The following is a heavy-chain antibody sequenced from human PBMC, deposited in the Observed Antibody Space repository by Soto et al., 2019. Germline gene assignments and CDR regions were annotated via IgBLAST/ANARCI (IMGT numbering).Heavy chain of an antibody. CDR1: GFTFSSHE. Sequence: GGSLRLSCEATGFTFSSHEMNWIRQTPGKRLEWIAKISGSGSTINYADSVKGRFTIPRDNVQRTLHLQMDSLRVEDTGVYYCARGGVYWGRGTLVTVSS. V-gene: IGHV3-48*03. D-gene: IGHD2-8*01. CDR2: ISGSGSTI. CDR3: ARGGVY. J-gene: IGHJ1*01.